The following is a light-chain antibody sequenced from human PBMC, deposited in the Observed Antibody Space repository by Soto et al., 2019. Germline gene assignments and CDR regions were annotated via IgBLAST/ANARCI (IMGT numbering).Light chain of an antibody. Sequence: EVLRTQAPATLSVSPGAGVTLSCRASQVIGDTLAWYQHKPGQTPRLLIYDTSARATGVPARFSGSRSGPDFTLTINSLQSEDVAIYYCQRYNHGPLTFGGGTKVESK. CDR2: DTS. V-gene: IGKV3-15*01. CDR3: QRYNHGPLT. J-gene: IGKJ4*01. CDR1: QVIGDT.